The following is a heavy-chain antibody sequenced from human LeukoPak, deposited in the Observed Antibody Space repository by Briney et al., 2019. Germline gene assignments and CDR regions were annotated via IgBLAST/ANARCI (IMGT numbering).Heavy chain of an antibody. V-gene: IGHV3-15*01. D-gene: IGHD4/OR15-4a*01. CDR3: TTDDYSIPYN. Sequence: GGSLRLSCAGSGFTFSNAWMSWVRQAPGKGLEWVGRIKSKIDGGTTDYAAPVKGRFSISRDDSKNTLFLQMNSLKTEDTAVYYCTTDDYSIPYNWGQGTLVTVSS. CDR1: GFTFSNAW. J-gene: IGHJ4*02. CDR2: IKSKIDGGTT.